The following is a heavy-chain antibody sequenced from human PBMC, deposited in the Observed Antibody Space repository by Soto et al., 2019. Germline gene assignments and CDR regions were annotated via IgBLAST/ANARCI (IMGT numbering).Heavy chain of an antibody. J-gene: IGHJ5*01. CDR1: GYSFTSYW. Sequence: PGESLKISCKGSGYSFTSYWIGWVRQMPGKGLEWMGIIYPGDSDTRYSPSFQGQVTISADKSISTAYLQWSSLKASDTAMYYCARRKYSYHPSGYEGIVGCFDSPGQGLLLTVSS. D-gene: IGHD3-22*01. CDR3: ARRKYSYHPSGYEGIVGCFDS. V-gene: IGHV5-51*01. CDR2: IYPGDSDT.